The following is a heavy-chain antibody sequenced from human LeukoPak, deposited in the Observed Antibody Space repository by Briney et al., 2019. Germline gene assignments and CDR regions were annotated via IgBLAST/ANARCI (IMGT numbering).Heavy chain of an antibody. V-gene: IGHV1-8*01. CDR3: ARGDGSNNYWAFDY. CDR1: RYTFTSYD. J-gene: IGHJ4*02. D-gene: IGHD3-10*01. Sequence: ASVKVSCKASRYTFTSYDINWVRQATGQGLEWMGWMNPDSGNTGYAQKFQGRVTMTRNTSISTAYMELSSRRSEDTAVYYCARGDGSNNYWAFDYWGQGTLVTVSS. CDR2: MNPDSGNT.